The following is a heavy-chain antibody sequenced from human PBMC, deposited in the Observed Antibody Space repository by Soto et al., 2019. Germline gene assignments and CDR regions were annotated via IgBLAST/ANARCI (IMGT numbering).Heavy chain of an antibody. D-gene: IGHD1-26*01. V-gene: IGHV3-33*01. Sequence: QVHLVESGGGVVQPGRSLRLSCAASGFTFSDYGIHWFRQPPGKGLEWVAVIWYDGSNKYYADSVKGRFTIYRDNSKNTLHLQMTRLRAEDTAVYYCGRVVGAIGAFDMWGQGTMVTVSS. CDR1: GFTFSDYG. CDR3: GRVVGAIGAFDM. CDR2: IWYDGSNK. J-gene: IGHJ3*02.